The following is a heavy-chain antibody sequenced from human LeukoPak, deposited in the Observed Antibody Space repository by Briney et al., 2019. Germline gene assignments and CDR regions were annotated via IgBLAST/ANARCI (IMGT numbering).Heavy chain of an antibody. Sequence: PSETLSLTCTVSGGSISSYYWSWIRQPPGKGLEWIGYIYYSGSTNYNPSLKSRVTISVDTSKNQFSLKLSSATAADTAVYYCARETRNQLWLHYYYYMDVWGKGTTVTVSS. V-gene: IGHV4-59*01. CDR1: GGSISSYY. CDR2: IYYSGST. D-gene: IGHD5-18*01. J-gene: IGHJ6*03. CDR3: ARETRNQLWLHYYYYMDV.